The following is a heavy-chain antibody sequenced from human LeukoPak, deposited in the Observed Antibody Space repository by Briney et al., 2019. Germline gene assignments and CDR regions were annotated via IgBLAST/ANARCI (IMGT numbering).Heavy chain of an antibody. CDR2: IYGAGTT. CDR3: ARGTVAGDAFDI. V-gene: IGHV3-53*01. Sequence: GGSLRLSCAASGFIVSRNYMSWVRQAPGKGLEWVSVIYGAGTTYFADSVKGRFTISRDNAKNSLYLQMNSLRAEDTALYHCARGTVAGDAFDIWGQGTMVTVSS. CDR1: GFIVSRNY. D-gene: IGHD6-19*01. J-gene: IGHJ3*02.